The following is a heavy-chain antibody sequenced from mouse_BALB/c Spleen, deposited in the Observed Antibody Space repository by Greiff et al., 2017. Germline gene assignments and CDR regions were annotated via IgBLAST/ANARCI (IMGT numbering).Heavy chain of an antibody. Sequence: EVKLVESGGGLVQPGGSLRLSCATSGFTFTDYYMSWVRQPPGKALEWLGFIRNKANGYTTEYSASVKGRFTISRDNSQSILYLQMNTLRAEDSATYYCARDRYYGSTIPMDYWGQGTSVTVSS. CDR3: ARDRYYGSTIPMDY. D-gene: IGHD1-1*01. CDR1: GFTFTDYY. J-gene: IGHJ4*01. V-gene: IGHV7-3*02. CDR2: IRNKANGYTT.